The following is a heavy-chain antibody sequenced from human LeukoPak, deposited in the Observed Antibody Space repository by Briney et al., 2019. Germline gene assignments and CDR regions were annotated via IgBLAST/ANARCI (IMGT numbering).Heavy chain of an antibody. CDR1: GYTFTGYY. Sequence: ASVKVSCKASGYTFTGYYMHWVRQAPGQGLEWMGWINPNSGGTNYAQKFQGRVTMTRDTSISTAYMELSRLRSDDTAVYYCARARPGYCSGGSCYFFDYWGQGTLVTVSS. CDR2: INPNSGGT. D-gene: IGHD2-15*01. CDR3: ARARPGYCSGGSCYFFDY. J-gene: IGHJ4*02. V-gene: IGHV1-2*02.